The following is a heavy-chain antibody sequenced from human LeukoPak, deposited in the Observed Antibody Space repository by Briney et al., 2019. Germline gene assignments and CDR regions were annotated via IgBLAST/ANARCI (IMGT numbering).Heavy chain of an antibody. CDR2: IYASGST. V-gene: IGHV4-4*07. CDR1: GSSFSSSY. CDR3: ARDWMDSSNWFRSYTDR. D-gene: IGHD6-13*01. J-gene: IGHJ2*01. Sequence: SDTLSLTCTVSGSSFSSSYWIWIRQPAGKGLEWIGRIYASGSTNCNPSFKSRITMSVDTSKNHFSLNLSFVTAADTDVYYCARDWMDSSNWFRSYTDRWGRGILVTVSS.